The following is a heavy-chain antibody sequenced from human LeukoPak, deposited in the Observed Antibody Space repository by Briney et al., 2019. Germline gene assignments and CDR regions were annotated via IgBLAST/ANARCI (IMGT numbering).Heavy chain of an antibody. CDR3: ARLFGSGSYYRWFDP. CDR1: NYSISSGYF. D-gene: IGHD3-10*01. V-gene: IGHV4-38-2*02. Sequence: PSETLSLTCTVSNYSISSGYFWGWIRQPPGEGLEWIGNIYHSANTYYNPSLKSRVTISVDTSKNQFSLKLSSATAADTAVYYCARLFGSGSYYRWFDPWGQGTLVTVSS. J-gene: IGHJ5*02. CDR2: IYHSANT.